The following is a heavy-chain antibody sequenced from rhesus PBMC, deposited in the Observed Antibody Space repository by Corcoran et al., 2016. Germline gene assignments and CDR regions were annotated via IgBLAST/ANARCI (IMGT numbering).Heavy chain of an antibody. CDR3: AEDLYSSWSGLDS. CDR1: GFTFSSYG. D-gene: IGHD6-13*01. CDR2: INSGGGNT. V-gene: IGHV3S5*01. Sequence: EVQLVETGGGLVQPGGSLKLSCAASGFTFSSYGMSWVRQAPGKGLEWVSAINSGGGNTNYADSVKGRFTISRDNSKNTLSLQMNSLRAEDTAVYYCAEDLYSSWSGLDSWGQGVVVTVSS. J-gene: IGHJ6*01.